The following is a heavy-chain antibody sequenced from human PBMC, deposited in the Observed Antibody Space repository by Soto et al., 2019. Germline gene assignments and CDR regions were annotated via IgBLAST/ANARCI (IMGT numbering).Heavy chain of an antibody. D-gene: IGHD2-15*01. Sequence: QVQLQESGPGLVKPSGTLSLTCAVSGGSMYSPNWWTWVRQAPGKGLQWIGEIYHSESTNYNPSLKSRVTISVDKSKNQFSLKLTSLTAADTAIYYCARGSTRIRGLFDYWGQGLLVTVSS. V-gene: IGHV4-4*02. CDR3: ARGSTRIRGLFDY. CDR1: GGSMYSPNW. CDR2: IYHSEST. J-gene: IGHJ4*02.